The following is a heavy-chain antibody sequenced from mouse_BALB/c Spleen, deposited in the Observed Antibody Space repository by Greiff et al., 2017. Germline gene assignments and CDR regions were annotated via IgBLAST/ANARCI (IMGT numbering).Heavy chain of an antibody. J-gene: IGHJ3*01. Sequence: QVQLQQSGAELARPGASVKLSCKASGYTFTSYWMQWVKQRPGQGLEWIGAIYPGDGDTRYTQKFKGKATLTADKSSSTAYMQLSSLASEDSAVYYCERWELAYWGQGTLVTVSA. CDR3: ERWELAY. D-gene: IGHD2-3*01. V-gene: IGHV1-87*01. CDR2: IYPGDGDT. CDR1: GYTFTSYW.